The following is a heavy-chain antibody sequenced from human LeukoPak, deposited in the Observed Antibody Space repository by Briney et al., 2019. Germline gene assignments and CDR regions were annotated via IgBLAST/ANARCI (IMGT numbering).Heavy chain of an antibody. V-gene: IGHV3-9*01. CDR3: AKDMRYDSSGYYFDY. Sequence: PGGSLRLSCAASGFTFDDYAMHWVRQAPGKGLEWASSVSWNSGSIAYADSVKGRFTISRDNAKNSLYLQMNSLRAEDTALYYCAKDMRYDSSGYYFDYWGQGTLVTVSS. CDR2: VSWNSGSI. D-gene: IGHD3-22*01. J-gene: IGHJ4*02. CDR1: GFTFDDYA.